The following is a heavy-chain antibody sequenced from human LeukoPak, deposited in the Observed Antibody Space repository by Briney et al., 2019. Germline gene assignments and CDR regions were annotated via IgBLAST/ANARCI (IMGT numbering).Heavy chain of an antibody. CDR3: ARGNSGSYYGFDY. J-gene: IGHJ4*02. Sequence: SEILSLTCTVSGGSISSYYWSWIRRPPGKGLEWIGYIYYTGSTNYNPSLKSRVTISVDTSKNQFSLKLSSVTAADTAVYYCARGNSGSYYGFDYWGQGTLVTVSS. CDR2: IYYTGST. V-gene: IGHV4-59*01. CDR1: GGSISSYY. D-gene: IGHD1-26*01.